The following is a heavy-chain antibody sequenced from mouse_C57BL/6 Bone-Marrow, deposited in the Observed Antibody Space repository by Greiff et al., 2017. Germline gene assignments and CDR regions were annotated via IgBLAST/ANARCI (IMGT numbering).Heavy chain of an antibody. V-gene: IGHV1-42*01. D-gene: IGHD1-1*01. Sequence: EVQLQQSGPELVKPGASVKISCKASGYSFTGYYMNWVKQSPEKSLEWIGEINPSTGGTTSNQKFKAKATLTVDKSSSTAYMQLKSLTSEDSAVYYCARKDGSSPYYFDYWGQGTTLTVSS. CDR1: GYSFTGYY. CDR3: ARKDGSSPYYFDY. CDR2: INPSTGGT. J-gene: IGHJ2*01.